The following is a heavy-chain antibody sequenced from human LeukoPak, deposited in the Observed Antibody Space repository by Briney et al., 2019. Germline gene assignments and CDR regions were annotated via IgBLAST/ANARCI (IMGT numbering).Heavy chain of an antibody. D-gene: IGHD4-17*01. J-gene: IGHJ3*02. V-gene: IGHV4-59*08. CDR2: IYVSGSN. CDR1: GGSIGSYY. CDR3: ARQRDYADYLDAFDI. Sequence: PSETLSLTCTVSGGSIGSYYWSWIRQPPGKGLEWIGFIYVSGSNNYNPSLKSRLTISQDTSKNQFSLKLSSVTAADTAVYYCARQRDYADYLDAFDIWGQGTMVTVSS.